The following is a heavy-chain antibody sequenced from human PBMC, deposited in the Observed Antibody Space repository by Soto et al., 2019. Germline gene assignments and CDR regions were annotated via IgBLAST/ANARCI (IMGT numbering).Heavy chain of an antibody. Sequence: ASVNVSCKSSGYTFTSYCISWVRQAPGQGLEWMGWISAYNGNTNYVQKLQGRVTMTTDTSTSTAYMELRSLRSDDTAVYYCARGYSGYDWGDYWGQGTLVTVSS. CDR3: ARGYSGYDWGDY. D-gene: IGHD5-12*01. J-gene: IGHJ4*02. CDR1: GYTFTSYC. CDR2: ISAYNGNT. V-gene: IGHV1-18*04.